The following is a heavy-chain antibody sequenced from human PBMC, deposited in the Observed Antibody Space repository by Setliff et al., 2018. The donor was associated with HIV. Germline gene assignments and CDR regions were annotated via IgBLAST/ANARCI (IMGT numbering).Heavy chain of an antibody. Sequence: SETLSLTCTVTGDSISSGGSYWNWIRQHPGKGLEWVGYIFHGGSTYYKPSLKRRVSISVDTSKNQFSLKLRSVTAADTAVYYCARDSSIWYLNGDDWFDPWGQGTLVTVSS. CDR3: ARDSSIWYLNGDDWFDP. V-gene: IGHV4-31*03. D-gene: IGHD6-13*01. CDR1: GDSISSGGSY. CDR2: IFHGGST. J-gene: IGHJ5*02.